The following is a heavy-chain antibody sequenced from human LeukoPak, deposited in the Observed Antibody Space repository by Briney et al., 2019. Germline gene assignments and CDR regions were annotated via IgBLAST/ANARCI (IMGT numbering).Heavy chain of an antibody. Sequence: GGSLRLSCAASGFTFSSYAMSWVRQAPGKGLEWVSSISGSGGSTYYADSVKGRFTISRDNSKNTLYLQMNSLRAEDTAVYYCARDNLPATAPDSWGQGTLVTVSS. V-gene: IGHV3-23*01. CDR1: GFTFSSYA. CDR2: ISGSGGST. J-gene: IGHJ4*02. CDR3: ARDNLPATAPDS. D-gene: IGHD2-2*01.